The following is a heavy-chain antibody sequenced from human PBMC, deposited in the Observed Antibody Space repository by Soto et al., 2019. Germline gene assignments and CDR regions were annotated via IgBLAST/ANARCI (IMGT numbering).Heavy chain of an antibody. CDR3: AKDQVGATGTLDY. V-gene: IGHV3-30*18. Sequence: GGSLRLSCAASGFTFSTYGMHWVRQAPGKGLEWVAVISYDGNNKYYADSVKGRFTISRDNSKNTLYLQMNSLRAEDTAVYYCAKDQVGATGTLDYWGQGTLVTVSS. J-gene: IGHJ4*02. CDR2: ISYDGNNK. CDR1: GFTFSTYG. D-gene: IGHD1-26*01.